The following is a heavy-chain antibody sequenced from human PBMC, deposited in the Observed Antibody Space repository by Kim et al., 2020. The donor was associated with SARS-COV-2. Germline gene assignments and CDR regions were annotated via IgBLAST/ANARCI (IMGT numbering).Heavy chain of an antibody. CDR2: IRSKAYGGTT. J-gene: IGHJ4*02. Sequence: GGSLRLSCTASGFTFGDYAMSWFRQAPGKGLEWVGFIRSKAYGGTTEYAASVKGRFTIARDDSKSIAYLQMNSLKTEDTAVYYCESLAYCGGDCYSGVGDWGQGTLVTVSS. D-gene: IGHD2-21*02. CDR3: ESLAYCGGDCYSGVGD. CDR1: GFTFGDYA. V-gene: IGHV3-49*03.